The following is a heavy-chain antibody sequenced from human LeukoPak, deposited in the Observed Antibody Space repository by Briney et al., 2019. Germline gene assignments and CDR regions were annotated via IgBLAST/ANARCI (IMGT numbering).Heavy chain of an antibody. D-gene: IGHD2-15*01. Sequence: SGGSLRLSCAASGFTVSSNYMSWVRQAPGKGLEWVSVIYSGGSTYYADSVKDRFTISRDNSKITLYLQMNSLRAEDTAVYYCARDPRLGYCSGGSCYADQYGMDVWGQGTTVTVSS. J-gene: IGHJ6*02. CDR1: GFTVSSNY. V-gene: IGHV3-66*01. CDR3: ARDPRLGYCSGGSCYADQYGMDV. CDR2: IYSGGST.